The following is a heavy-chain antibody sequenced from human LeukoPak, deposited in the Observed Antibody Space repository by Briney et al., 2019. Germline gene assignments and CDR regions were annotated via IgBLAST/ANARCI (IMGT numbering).Heavy chain of an antibody. D-gene: IGHD5-18*01. V-gene: IGHV3-30*18. J-gene: IGHJ4*02. CDR3: AKVGYVEDTAKVGHYFDY. CDR1: GFTFRNYG. Sequence: GTSQRLSCATSGFTFRNYGVHWVRQAPGKGLEWVAVISNDGRNKYYADSVKGRFTISRDNSKNTLYLQMNSLRPEDTAVYYCAKVGYVEDTAKVGHYFDYWGQGTLVTVSS. CDR2: ISNDGRNK.